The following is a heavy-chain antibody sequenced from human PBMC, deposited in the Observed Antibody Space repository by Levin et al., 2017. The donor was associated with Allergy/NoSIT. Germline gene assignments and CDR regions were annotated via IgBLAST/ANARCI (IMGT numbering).Heavy chain of an antibody. Sequence: GGSLRLSCAASGFTFSSYSMNWVRQAPGKGLEWVSYISSSSSTIYYADSVKGRFTISRDNAKNSLYLQMNSLRDEDTAVYYCARDLLMGLEYYYYYGMDVWGQGTTVTVSS. CDR3: ARDLLMGLEYYYYYGMDV. CDR2: ISSSSSTI. D-gene: IGHD1-1*01. V-gene: IGHV3-48*02. CDR1: GFTFSSYS. J-gene: IGHJ6*02.